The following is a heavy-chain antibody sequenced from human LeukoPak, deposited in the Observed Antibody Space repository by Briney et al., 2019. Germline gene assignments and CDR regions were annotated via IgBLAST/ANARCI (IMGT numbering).Heavy chain of an antibody. CDR1: GYTFTSYD. D-gene: IGHD2-2*01. CDR2: MNPNSGNT. Sequence: GASVKVSCKASGYTFTSYDINWVRQATGQGLEWMGWMNPNSGNTGYAQKFQGRVTMTRNTSISTAYMELSSLRSEDTAVYYCARRIPAAMFGLYYYYYMDVRGKGTTVTISS. J-gene: IGHJ6*03. CDR3: ARRIPAAMFGLYYYYYMDV. V-gene: IGHV1-8*01.